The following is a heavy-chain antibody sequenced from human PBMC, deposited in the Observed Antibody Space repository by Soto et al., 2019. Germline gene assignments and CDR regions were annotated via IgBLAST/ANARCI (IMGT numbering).Heavy chain of an antibody. CDR1: GYSFTSYW. CDR2: IDPSDSYT. CDR3: ARRPMVSYYYGMDV. J-gene: IGHJ6*02. V-gene: IGHV5-10-1*01. D-gene: IGHD3-10*01. Sequence: PGESLKISCKGSGYSFTSYWISWVRQMPGKGLEWMGRIDPSDSYTNYSPSFQGHVTISADKSISTAYLQWSSLKASDTAMYYGARRPMVSYYYGMDVWGQGTTVTVSS.